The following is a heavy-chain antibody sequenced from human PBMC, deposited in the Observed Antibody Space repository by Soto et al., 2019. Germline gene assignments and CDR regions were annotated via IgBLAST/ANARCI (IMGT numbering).Heavy chain of an antibody. CDR2: ITASGGST. J-gene: IGHJ4*02. CDR1: GFTFNSYA. V-gene: IGHV3-23*01. Sequence: RPSCSASGFTFNSYAMNWVRQAPGKGLEWVSGITASGGSTYYGGSVKGRFTISRDSSKNTLYLQMNSLRAEDTAVYYCAKEGSGSNLYFYYLDYWVQGTLATVSS. D-gene: IGHD6-13*01. CDR3: AKEGSGSNLYFYYLDY.